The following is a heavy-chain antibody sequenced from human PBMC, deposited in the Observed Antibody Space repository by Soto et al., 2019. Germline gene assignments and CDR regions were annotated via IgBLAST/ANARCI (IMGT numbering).Heavy chain of an antibody. D-gene: IGHD4-17*01. Sequence: ASVKVSCKASGYTFTSYDINWVRQATGQGLEWMGWMNPNSGNTGYAQKFQGRVTMTRNTSISTAYMELSSLRSEDTAVYYCARGDYDWGPMDVWGKGTTVTVSS. CDR2: MNPNSGNT. V-gene: IGHV1-8*01. J-gene: IGHJ6*03. CDR3: ARGDYDWGPMDV. CDR1: GYTFTSYD.